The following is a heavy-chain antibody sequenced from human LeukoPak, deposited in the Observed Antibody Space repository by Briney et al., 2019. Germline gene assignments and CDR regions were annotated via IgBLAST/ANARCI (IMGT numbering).Heavy chain of an antibody. CDR3: ARDQYPGGAYGSGSYRYYFDY. CDR2: IYSGGST. CDR1: GSTVSSNY. J-gene: IGHJ4*02. D-gene: IGHD3-10*01. Sequence: LAGGSLRLSCAASGSTVSSNYMSWVRQAPGKGLEWVSVIYSGGSTYYADSVKGRFTISRDNAKNSLYLQMNSLRAEDTAVYYCARDQYPGGAYGSGSYRYYFDYWGQGTLVTVSS. V-gene: IGHV3-53*01.